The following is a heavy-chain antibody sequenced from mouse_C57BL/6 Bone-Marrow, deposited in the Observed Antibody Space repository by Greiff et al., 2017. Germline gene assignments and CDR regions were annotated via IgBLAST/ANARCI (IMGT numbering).Heavy chain of an antibody. CDR3: AGDGVTTVVFDF. CDR2: IYPRSGNT. Sequence: QVQLQQSGAELARPGASVKLSCKASGYTFTSYGISWVKQSTGQGLEWIGEIYPRSGNTYYNENFKGKATLTADKSSSTSYMELRSLTSEDSAVYFCAGDGVTTVVFDFWGQGTTLTVSS. CDR1: GYTFTSYG. J-gene: IGHJ2*01. V-gene: IGHV1-81*01. D-gene: IGHD1-1*01.